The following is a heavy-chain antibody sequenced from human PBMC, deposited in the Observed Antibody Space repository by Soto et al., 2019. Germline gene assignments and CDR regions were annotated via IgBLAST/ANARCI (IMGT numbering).Heavy chain of an antibody. J-gene: IGHJ6*02. CDR2: INSDGSST. CDR3: AREPYYYGSGSYLGMDV. V-gene: IGHV3-74*01. Sequence: GGSLRLSCAASGFTFSSYWMHWVRQAPGKGLVWVSRINSDGSSTSYADSVKGRFTISRDNAKNTLYLQMNSLRAEDTAVYYCAREPYYYGSGSYLGMDVWGQRTTVTVSS. CDR1: GFTFSSYW. D-gene: IGHD3-10*01.